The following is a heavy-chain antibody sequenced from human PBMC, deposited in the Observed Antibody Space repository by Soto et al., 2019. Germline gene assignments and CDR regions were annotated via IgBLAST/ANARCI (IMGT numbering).Heavy chain of an antibody. CDR3: ARSGGYLFPFDG. D-gene: IGHD3-22*01. CDR2: INAINGDT. Sequence: QVHLVQSGAEVKTPGASVKVSCKGSGYTFGRDGMHWVRQAPGQGLEWLAWINAINGDTKYSQRFQGRLTVSRDTSANTAYLQLSTLRFDDTAVYYCARSGGYLFPFDGWGQGTLVTVSS. J-gene: IGHJ4*02. CDR1: GYTFGRDG. V-gene: IGHV1-3*01.